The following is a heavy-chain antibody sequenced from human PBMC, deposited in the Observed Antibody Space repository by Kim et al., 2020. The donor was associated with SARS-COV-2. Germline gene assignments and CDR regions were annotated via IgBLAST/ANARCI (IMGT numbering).Heavy chain of an antibody. V-gene: IGHV4-39*02. Sequence: SETLSLTCTVSGVSVSSPTVYWAWIRQPPGKGLEWIGSISYTTSTYYTPSLKHRVAISVDTSKNHFSLTLGSVTAADTAVYYCASGWRGDYVGDHWGQGTLATV. CDR1: GVSVSSPTVY. CDR2: ISYTTST. CDR3: ASGWRGDYVGDH. D-gene: IGHD3-3*01. J-gene: IGHJ4*02.